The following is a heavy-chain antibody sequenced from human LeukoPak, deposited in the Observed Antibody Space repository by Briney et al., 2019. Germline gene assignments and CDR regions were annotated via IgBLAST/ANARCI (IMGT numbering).Heavy chain of an antibody. Sequence: GGSLRLSCAASGFTFSSYSMNWVRQAPGKGLEWVAVISYDGSNKYYADSVKGRFTISRDNSKNTLYLQMNSLRAEDTAVYYCAKALVRIVGATTGYWGQGTLVTVSS. J-gene: IGHJ4*02. CDR3: AKALVRIVGATTGY. CDR1: GFTFSSYS. CDR2: ISYDGSNK. V-gene: IGHV3-30*18. D-gene: IGHD1-26*01.